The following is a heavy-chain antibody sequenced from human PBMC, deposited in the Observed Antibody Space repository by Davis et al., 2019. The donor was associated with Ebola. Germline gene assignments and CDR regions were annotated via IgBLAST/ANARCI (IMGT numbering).Heavy chain of an antibody. CDR1: GYTFTSYG. J-gene: IGHJ4*02. Sequence: AASVKVSCKASGYTFTSYGISWVRQAPRQGLEWMGWISAYNGNTNYAQKLQGRVTMTTDTSTSTVYMELSSLRSEDTAVYYCARDFGVVRGDYWGQGTLVTVSS. D-gene: IGHD3-3*01. V-gene: IGHV1-18*04. CDR2: ISAYNGNT. CDR3: ARDFGVVRGDY.